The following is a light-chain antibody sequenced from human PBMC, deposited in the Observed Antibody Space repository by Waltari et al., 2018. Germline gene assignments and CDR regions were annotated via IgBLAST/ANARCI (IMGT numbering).Light chain of an antibody. CDR2: EGN. CDR3: ASFTSRSTRV. J-gene: IGLJ1*01. V-gene: IGLV2-14*01. CDR1: DNDIGYYDF. Sequence: QSALTQPASVSGSPGQSITISCTGTDNDIGYYDFVSWSQQHPGKAPKLIIFEGNDRPSGFSFRFSGSKSGNTASLTISGLQPEDEAEYYCASFTSRSTRVFGSGTQVTVL.